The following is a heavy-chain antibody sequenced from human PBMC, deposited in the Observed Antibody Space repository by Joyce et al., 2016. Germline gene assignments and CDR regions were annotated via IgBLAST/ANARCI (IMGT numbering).Heavy chain of an antibody. Sequence: QVQLVESGGGVVQPGRSLRLSCAASGFPFSSYGMHWVRQAPGKGREWVAVISYDGSNKYYADSVKGRFTISRDNSKNTLYLQMNSLRAEDTAVYYCAKDCGGGDCYWGQGTLVTVSS. D-gene: IGHD2-21*01. CDR1: GFPFSSYG. CDR3: AKDCGGGDCY. J-gene: IGHJ4*02. CDR2: ISYDGSNK. V-gene: IGHV3-30*18.